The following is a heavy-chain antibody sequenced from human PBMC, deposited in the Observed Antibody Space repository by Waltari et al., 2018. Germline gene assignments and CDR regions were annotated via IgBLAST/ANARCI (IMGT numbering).Heavy chain of an antibody. V-gene: IGHV3-48*01. CDR1: GYTFSSYS. CDR2: ISSSSSTI. J-gene: IGHJ4*02. Sequence: VQLVESGGGLVQPGGSLRLTCAASGYTFSSYSMKWVRQAPGKGLEWVSYISSSSSTIYYADSVKGRFTISRDNAKNSLYLQMNSLRAEDTAVYYCARDRGSDYWGQGTLVTVSS. D-gene: IGHD3-10*01. CDR3: ARDRGSDY.